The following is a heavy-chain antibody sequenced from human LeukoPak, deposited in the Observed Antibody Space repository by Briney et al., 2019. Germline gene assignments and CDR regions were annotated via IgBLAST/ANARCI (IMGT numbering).Heavy chain of an antibody. CDR1: GWSFSGY. CDR3: ARGQVLRYYDSSGIIDY. J-gene: IGHJ4*02. Sequence: SETLSLTCAVHGWSFSGYCWIRQPPGKGLEWIGEINHSGSTNYNPSLKSRVTISVDTSKNQFSLKLSSVTAAETGVYYCARGQVLRYYDSSGIIDYWGQGTLVTVSS. V-gene: IGHV4-34*01. D-gene: IGHD3-22*01. CDR2: INHSGST.